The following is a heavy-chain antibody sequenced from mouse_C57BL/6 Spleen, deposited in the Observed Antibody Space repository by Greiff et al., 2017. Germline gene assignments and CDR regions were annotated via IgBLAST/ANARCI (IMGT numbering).Heavy chain of an antibody. CDR2: IYPSDSET. D-gene: IGHD4-1*01. V-gene: IGHV1-61*01. Sequence: QVQLQQPGAELVRPGSSVKLSCKASGYTFTSYWMDWVKQRPGQGLEWIGNIYPSDSETHYNPKFKDKATLTVDKSSSTAYMQLSSLTSEDSAVYYCARERGGTGYFDVWGTGTTVTVSS. CDR3: ARERGGTGYFDV. CDR1: GYTFTSYW. J-gene: IGHJ1*03.